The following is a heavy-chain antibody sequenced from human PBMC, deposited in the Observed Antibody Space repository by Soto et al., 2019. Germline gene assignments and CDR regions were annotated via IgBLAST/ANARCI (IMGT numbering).Heavy chain of an antibody. J-gene: IGHJ4*02. Sequence: QVQLQESGPGLVKTSQTLSLICTVSGGSINSGGYYWSWIRQHPGKGLEWIGYIYYSGCTYYNPFLWSRVTISAGASENQFSLKRSSVTAADTAVYFCAIAYRQSGYSSSWVFDSLGQGTLVNVSS. CDR1: GGSINSGGYY. CDR2: IYYSGCT. V-gene: IGHV4-31*03. D-gene: IGHD6-13*01. CDR3: AIAYRQSGYSSSWVFDS.